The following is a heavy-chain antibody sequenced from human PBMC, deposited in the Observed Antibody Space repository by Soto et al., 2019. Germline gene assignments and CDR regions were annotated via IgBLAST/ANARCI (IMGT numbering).Heavy chain of an antibody. Sequence: SETLSLTCTVSGGSVSSGSYYWSWIRQPPGKGLEWIGYIYYNGRTNYNPSLKSRVTLSADTSKNQFSLKLNSVTAADTAVYSCAKSPATGIPARRFDHWGPGTLVTVSS. CDR3: AKSPATGIPARRFDH. V-gene: IGHV4-61*01. CDR2: IYYNGRT. J-gene: IGHJ4*02. D-gene: IGHD6-6*01. CDR1: GGSVSSGSYY.